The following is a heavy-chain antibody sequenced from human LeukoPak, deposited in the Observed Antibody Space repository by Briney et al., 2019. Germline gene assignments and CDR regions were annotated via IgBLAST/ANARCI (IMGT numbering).Heavy chain of an antibody. CDR3: ARDTMVRGVNY. Sequence: SETLSLTCTVSSYSISSGYYWGWIRQPPGKGLEWIGSIYHSGSTYYIPSLKSRVTISVDTSKNQFSLKLSSVTAADTAVYYCARDTMVRGVNYWGQGTLVTVSS. CDR1: SYSISSGYY. V-gene: IGHV4-38-2*02. D-gene: IGHD3-10*01. CDR2: IYHSGST. J-gene: IGHJ4*02.